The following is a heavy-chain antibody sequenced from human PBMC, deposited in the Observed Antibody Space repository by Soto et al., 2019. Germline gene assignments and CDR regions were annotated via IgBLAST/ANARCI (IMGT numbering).Heavy chain of an antibody. CDR3: VKEGDTAAILPDFDH. CDR2: IRWHSGNI. V-gene: IGHV3-9*01. J-gene: IGHJ4*02. Sequence: PGGSLRLSCAASGFTFDDYAMHWVRQAPGKGLEWVSVIRWHSGNIAYADSVKGRFTISRDNAKNSLYLQMTSLRADDTAVYYCVKEGDTAAILPDFDHWGQGTLVTVSS. CDR1: GFTFDDYA. D-gene: IGHD5-18*01.